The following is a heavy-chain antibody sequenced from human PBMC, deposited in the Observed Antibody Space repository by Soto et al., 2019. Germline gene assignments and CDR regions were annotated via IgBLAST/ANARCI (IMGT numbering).Heavy chain of an antibody. CDR1: GFTFSSYA. V-gene: IGHV3-23*01. Sequence: EVQLLESGGGLVQPGGSLRLSCAASGFTFSSYAMSWVRQAPGKGLEWVSTISTSGSTSYADSVKGRFTISRDNSKNTLYLQMNSLRAEDTAVYYCAKRYHYGQGRGYYFDYWGQGTLVTVSS. D-gene: IGHD3-10*01. CDR2: ISTSGST. CDR3: AKRYHYGQGRGYYFDY. J-gene: IGHJ4*02.